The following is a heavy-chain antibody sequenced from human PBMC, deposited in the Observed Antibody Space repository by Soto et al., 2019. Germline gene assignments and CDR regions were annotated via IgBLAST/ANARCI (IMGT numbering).Heavy chain of an antibody. D-gene: IGHD2-15*01. CDR1: GFTFSSYG. CDR3: AKEFYCSGGSCYSMPRRPNPYYYYYGMDV. J-gene: IGHJ6*02. CDR2: ISYDGSNK. V-gene: IGHV3-30*18. Sequence: GGSLRLSCAASGFTFSSYGMHWVRQAPGKGLEWVAVISYDGSNKYYADSVKGRFTISRDNSKNTLYLQMNSLRAEDTAVYYCAKEFYCSGGSCYSMPRRPNPYYYYYGMDVWGQGTTVTVSS.